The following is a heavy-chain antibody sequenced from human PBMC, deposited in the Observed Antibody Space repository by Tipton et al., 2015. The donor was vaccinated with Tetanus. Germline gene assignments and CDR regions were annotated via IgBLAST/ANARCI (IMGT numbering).Heavy chain of an antibody. CDR1: GGSFRNFA. CDR2: IIPSLDTV. V-gene: IGHV1-69*04. CDR3: AREQGYFDY. J-gene: IGHJ4*02. Sequence: SGAEAKKPGSSVTVSCKASGGSFRNFAITWARQAPGQGLEWMGRIIPSLDTVDFSSMFQGRVTLTADKSTTTAYMKLSSLRSYDTAVYFCAREQGYFDYWGQGTLVPVSS.